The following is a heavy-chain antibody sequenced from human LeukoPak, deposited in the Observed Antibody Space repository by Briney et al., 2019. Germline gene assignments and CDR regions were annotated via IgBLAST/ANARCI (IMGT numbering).Heavy chain of an antibody. D-gene: IGHD6-13*01. CDR1: GFTFSSYS. J-gene: IGHJ5*02. V-gene: IGHV3-21*01. CDR2: ISSSSSYI. CDR3: ARDVYSSSWYNWFDP. Sequence: GGSLGLSCAASGFTFSSYSMNWVRQAPGKGLEWVSSISSSSSYIYYADSVKGRFTISRGNAKNSLYLQMNSLRAEDTAVYYCARDVYSSSWYNWFDPWGQGTLVTVSS.